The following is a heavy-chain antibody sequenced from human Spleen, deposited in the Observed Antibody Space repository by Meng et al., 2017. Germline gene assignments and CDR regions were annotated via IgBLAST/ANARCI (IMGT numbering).Heavy chain of an antibody. Sequence: QVQLQESGPGLVKPPQTLSLTCTVSGGSISSGGYYWNWFRHPPVKGLEWIGYIYYTGTTYYSPSLKSRVIISVDTSKNQFSLKLNSVTAADTAVYYCARDRGPGSGSYYDSWGQGTLVTVSS. CDR2: IYYTGTT. V-gene: IGHV4-31*03. CDR1: GGSISSGGYY. D-gene: IGHD3-10*01. CDR3: ARDRGPGSGSYYDS. J-gene: IGHJ5*02.